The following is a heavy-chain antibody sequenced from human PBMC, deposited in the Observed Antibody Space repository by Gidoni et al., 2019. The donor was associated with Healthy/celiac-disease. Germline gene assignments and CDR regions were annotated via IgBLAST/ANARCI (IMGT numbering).Heavy chain of an antibody. CDR1: GFTFTGYY. V-gene: IGHV1-2*02. J-gene: IGHJ5*02. Sequence: QVQLVQSGAEMKKPGASVKVSCKASGFTFTGYYMHLVRQAPGQGLEWMGWINPNSGGTNYAQKFQGMVTMTRDTSISTAYMELSRLRSDDTAVYYCARSLYSNYGLNWFDPWGQGTLVTVSS. CDR3: ARSLYSNYGLNWFDP. D-gene: IGHD4-4*01. CDR2: INPNSGGT.